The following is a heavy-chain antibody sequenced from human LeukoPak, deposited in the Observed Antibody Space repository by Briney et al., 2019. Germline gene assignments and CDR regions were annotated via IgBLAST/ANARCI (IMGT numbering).Heavy chain of an antibody. CDR3: ARRERYFAGGRFFDY. J-gene: IGHJ4*01. CDR1: GYTFLNHW. D-gene: IGHD3-9*01. V-gene: IGHV5-51*01. CDR2: IYPGDSDA. Sequence: GESLKISCETSGYTFLNHWIGWVRQMPGKGLEWMGIIYPGDSDAKYSPSFQGQVTISVDKSTETAFLHWSSLKASDTAMYYCARRERYFAGGRFFDYWGHGTLVTVSS.